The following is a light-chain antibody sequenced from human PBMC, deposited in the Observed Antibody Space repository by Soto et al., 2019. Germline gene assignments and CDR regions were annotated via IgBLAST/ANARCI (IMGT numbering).Light chain of an antibody. CDR3: QQYNSYSSS. CDR2: DAS. V-gene: IGKV1-5*01. J-gene: IGKJ1*01. CDR1: QSISSW. Sequence: DIQMTQSPSTLSSSVVERVTITCRASQSISSWLAWYQQKPGKAPKLLIYDASSLESGVPSRFSGSGSGTEFTLTISSLQPDDFATYYCQQYNSYSSSFGQGTKVDIK.